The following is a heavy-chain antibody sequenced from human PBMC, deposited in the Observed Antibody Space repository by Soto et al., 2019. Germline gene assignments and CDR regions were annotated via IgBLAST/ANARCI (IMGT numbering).Heavy chain of an antibody. J-gene: IGHJ4*02. CDR2: INVGNGNT. CDR3: ARDEDY. V-gene: IGHV1-3*01. Sequence: QVPLVQSGAEVKKPGASVKVSCKASGYTFTTYAMHWVRQAPGQRLEWMGWINVGNGNTKYSQKFQGRVALTRDTSASTSYMELTNLRSEDTAVYYCARDEDYWGQGTLVTVSS. CDR1: GYTFTTYA.